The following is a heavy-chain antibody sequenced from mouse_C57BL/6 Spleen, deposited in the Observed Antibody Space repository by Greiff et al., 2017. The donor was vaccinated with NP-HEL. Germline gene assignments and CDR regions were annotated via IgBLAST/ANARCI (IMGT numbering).Heavy chain of an antibody. J-gene: IGHJ2*01. V-gene: IGHV3-6*01. CDR3: ARAGPYYFDY. D-gene: IGHD3-1*01. CDR1: GYSITSGYY. CDR2: ISYDGSN. Sequence: EVKLLESGPGLVKPSQSLSLTCSVTGYSITSGYYWNWIRQFPGNKLEWMGYISYDGSNNYNPSLKNRISITRDTSKNQFFLKLNSVTTEDTATYYCARAGPYYFDYWGQGTTLTVSS.